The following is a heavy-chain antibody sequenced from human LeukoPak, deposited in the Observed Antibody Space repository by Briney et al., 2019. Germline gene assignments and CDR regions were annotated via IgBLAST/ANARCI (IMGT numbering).Heavy chain of an antibody. CDR1: GYTFTSYA. V-gene: IGHV1-18*01. J-gene: IGHJ5*02. D-gene: IGHD6-19*01. Sequence: GASVKVSCKASGYTFTSYAMHWVRQAPGQGLEWMGWISGYNEKTNYAQKFQGRVTMTTDTSTSTAYMELRRLRSDDTAVYYCARDPGSFLSGSGWLNWFEPWGQGTLLTVSS. CDR2: ISGYNEKT. CDR3: ARDPGSFLSGSGWLNWFEP.